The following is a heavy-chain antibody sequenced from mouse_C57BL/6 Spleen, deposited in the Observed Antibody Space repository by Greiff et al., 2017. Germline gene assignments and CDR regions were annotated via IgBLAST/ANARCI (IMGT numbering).Heavy chain of an antibody. CDR3: ARGFYCYGSRWYFGV. Sequence: QVQLQQPGAELVRPGSSVKLSCKASGYTFTSYWMHWVKQRPIQDLEWIGNIDPSDSETHYNQKFKDKATLTVDKSSSTAYMQLRSLTSEDSAVYYCARGFYCYGSRWYFGVWGTGTTVTVSS. V-gene: IGHV1-52*01. D-gene: IGHD1-1*01. J-gene: IGHJ1*03. CDR2: IDPSDSET. CDR1: GYTFTSYW.